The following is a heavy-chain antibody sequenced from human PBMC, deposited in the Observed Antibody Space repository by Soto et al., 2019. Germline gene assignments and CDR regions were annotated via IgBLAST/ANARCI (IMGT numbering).Heavy chain of an antibody. CDR2: VGDGGGRT. CDR3: ARKAIVEVRNHDAFHI. J-gene: IGHJ3*02. V-gene: IGHV3-23*04. CDR1: GFTFSNYA. D-gene: IGHD1-26*01. Sequence: EVQLVESGGGLVQPGVSLRLSCEASGFTFSNYAMSWVRQGPGKGLEWVSSVGDGGGRTYYADSVKGRFIISTDNSKNXLLLQMNSLIAEDTAVYYCARKAIVEVRNHDAFHIWGQGTMVIVSS.